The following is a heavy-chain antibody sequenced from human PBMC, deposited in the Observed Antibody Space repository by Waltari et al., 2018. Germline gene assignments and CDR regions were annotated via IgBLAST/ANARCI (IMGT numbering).Heavy chain of an antibody. D-gene: IGHD3-22*01. V-gene: IGHV4-38-2*02. Sequence: QVQLQESGPGLVKPSETLSLTCAVSGYSISSGYYWGWIRQPPGKGLEWIGSIYHSGSTYYNPSRKSRVTISVDTSKNQFSLKLSSVTAADTAVYYCARDRPYYYDSSGHYFDYWGQGTLVTVSS. CDR3: ARDRPYYYDSSGHYFDY. J-gene: IGHJ4*02. CDR1: GYSISSGYY. CDR2: IYHSGST.